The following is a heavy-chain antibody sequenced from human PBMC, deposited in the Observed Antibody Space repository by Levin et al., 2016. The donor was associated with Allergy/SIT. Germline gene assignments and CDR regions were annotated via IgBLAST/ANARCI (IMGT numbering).Heavy chain of an antibody. V-gene: IGHV2-26*01. D-gene: IGHD3-3*01. J-gene: IGHJ3*02. CDR3: ARIAGGARLRIFKQGGAFDI. CDR2: IFSNDEK. Sequence: WIRQPPGKALEWLAHIFSNDEKSYSTSLKSRLTISKDTSKSQVVLTMTNMDPVDTATYYCARIAGGARLRIFKQGGAFDIWGQGTMVTVSS.